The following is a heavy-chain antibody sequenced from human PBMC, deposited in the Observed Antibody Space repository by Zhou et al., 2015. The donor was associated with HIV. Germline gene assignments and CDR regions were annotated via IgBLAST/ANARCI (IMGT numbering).Heavy chain of an antibody. V-gene: IGHV1-69*06. CDR2: IIPVFGTA. CDR1: EGSFSSYG. D-gene: IGHD6-6*01. CDR3: ARDRGAARPDWRYFDL. J-gene: IGHJ2*01. Sequence: QVQLVQSGAEVKKPGSSVKVSCKPSEGSFSSYGISWVRQAPGQGLEWMGWIIPVFGTAKYAQKFQGRVSITADRSTNTAYMELRSLRSEDTAVYYCARDRGAARPDWRYFDLWGRGTLVTVSS.